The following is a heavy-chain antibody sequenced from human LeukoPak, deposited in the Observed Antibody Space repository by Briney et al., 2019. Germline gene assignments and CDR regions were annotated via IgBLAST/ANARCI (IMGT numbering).Heavy chain of an antibody. J-gene: IGHJ4*01. CDR2: IKTNSGAT. D-gene: IGHD3-16*01. Sequence: ASVKVSCKASGYTFTSYGISWVRQAPGQGLEWMGWIKTNSGATDYAQNFEARVTMTRDTSSGTAYLDLSSLTSDDTAVYYCARGRRILGGPENAGDFFDYWGQGTLIIVSS. CDR3: ARGRRILGGPENAGDFFDY. V-gene: IGHV1-2*02. CDR1: GYTFTSYG.